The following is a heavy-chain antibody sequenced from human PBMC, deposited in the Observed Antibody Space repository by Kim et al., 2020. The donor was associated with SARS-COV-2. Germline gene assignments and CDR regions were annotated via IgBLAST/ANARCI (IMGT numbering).Heavy chain of an antibody. CDR2: IDPSGGST. D-gene: IGHD6-13*01. V-gene: IGHV1-46*01. J-gene: IGHJ4*02. CDR1: GYTFTSYY. CDR3: ARMGGFSSSPR. Sequence: ASVKVSCKVSGYTFTSYYLHWVRQAPGQGPEWVGRIDPSGGSTSYAQKFQCRVTMTTDTSTSTVYMELSSLRSEDTAVYYCARMGGFSSSPRWGQGTLVT.